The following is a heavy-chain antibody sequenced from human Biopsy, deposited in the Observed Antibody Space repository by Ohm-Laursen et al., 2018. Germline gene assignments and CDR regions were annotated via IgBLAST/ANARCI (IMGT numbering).Heavy chain of an antibody. V-gene: IGHV3-21*01. Sequence: SLRLSCAASGFTFSSFSMNWVRQAPGKGLEWISYINEVSSHIYDADSVKGRITVARDNAKNSLYLQLNSLRVEDTAVYYCARGSSRRAREGGMDVWGQGTTVTVSS. CDR3: ARGSSRRAREGGMDV. D-gene: IGHD6-6*01. J-gene: IGHJ6*02. CDR1: GFTFSSFS. CDR2: INEVSSHI.